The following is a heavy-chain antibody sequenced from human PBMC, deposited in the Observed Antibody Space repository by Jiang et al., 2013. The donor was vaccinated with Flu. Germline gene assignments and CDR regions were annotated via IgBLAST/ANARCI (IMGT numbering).Heavy chain of an antibody. D-gene: IGHD3-10*01. V-gene: IGHV3-30*18. Sequence: LLESGGGVVQPGRSLRLSCAASGFTFSSYGMHWVRQAPGKGLEWVAVISYDGSNKYYADSVKGRFTISRDNSKNTLYLQMNSLRAEDTAVYYCAKDAIDGPMGPYYYYGMDVWGQGTTVTVSS. CDR1: GFTFSSYG. CDR2: ISYDGSNK. J-gene: IGHJ6*02. CDR3: AKDAIDGPMGPYYYYGMDV.